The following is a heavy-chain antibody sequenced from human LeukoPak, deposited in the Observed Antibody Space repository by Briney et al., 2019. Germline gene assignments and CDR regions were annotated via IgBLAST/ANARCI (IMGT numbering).Heavy chain of an antibody. CDR2: ISSSSYI. D-gene: IGHD3-22*01. CDR1: GFTFSSYS. CDR3: ARDYDSSGYYDY. V-gene: IGHV3-21*01. J-gene: IGHJ4*02. Sequence: KSGGSLRLSCAASGFTFSSYSMNWVRQAPGKGLEWVSSISSSSYIYYADSVKGRFTISRDNAKNSLYLQMNSLRAEDTAVYYCARDYDSSGYYDYWGQGTLVTVSS.